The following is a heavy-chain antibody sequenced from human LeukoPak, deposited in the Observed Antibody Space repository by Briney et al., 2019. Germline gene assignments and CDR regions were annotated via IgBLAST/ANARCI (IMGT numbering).Heavy chain of an antibody. CDR1: GGSVSSGSYY. Sequence: PSETLSLTCTVSGGSVSSGSYYWSWIRQPPGKGLEWIGYIYYSGSAKYNPSLKSRVTISVDTSKNQFSLKLTSATAADTAVYYCARGFGDWGLSWFDPWGQGTLVTVSS. D-gene: IGHD3-10*01. V-gene: IGHV4-61*01. J-gene: IGHJ5*02. CDR2: IYYSGSA. CDR3: ARGFGDWGLSWFDP.